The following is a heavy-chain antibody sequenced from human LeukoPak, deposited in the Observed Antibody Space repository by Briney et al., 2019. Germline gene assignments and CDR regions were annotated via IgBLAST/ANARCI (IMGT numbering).Heavy chain of an antibody. CDR3: ARDKVGVGATTV. CDR1: GGSISSGGYY. D-gene: IGHD1-26*01. CDR2: IYYSGST. V-gene: IGHV4-31*03. Sequence: SQTLSLTCTVSGGSISSGGYYWSWIRQHPVKGLEWIGYIYYSGSTYYNPSLKSRVTISVDTSKNQFSLKLSSVTAADTAVYYCARDKVGVGATTVWGQGTMVTVSS. J-gene: IGHJ3*01.